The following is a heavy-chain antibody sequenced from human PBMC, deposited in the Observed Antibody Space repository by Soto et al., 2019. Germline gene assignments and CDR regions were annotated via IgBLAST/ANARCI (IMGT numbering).Heavy chain of an antibody. V-gene: IGHV1-18*01. CDR2: ISAYNGNT. J-gene: IGHJ6*02. CDR1: GYTFTSYG. CDR3: ARDRVNILTGYPLHYYYYYGMDV. Sequence: ASVKVSCKASGYTFTSYGISWVRQAPGQGLEWMGWISAYNGNTNYAQKLQGRVTMTTDTSTSTAYMGLRSLRSDDTAVYYCARDRVNILTGYPLHYYYYYGMDVWGQGTTVTVSS. D-gene: IGHD3-9*01.